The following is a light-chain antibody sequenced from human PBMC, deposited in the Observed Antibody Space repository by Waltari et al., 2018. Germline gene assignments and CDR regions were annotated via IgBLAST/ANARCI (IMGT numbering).Light chain of an antibody. CDR2: YDS. Sequence: SYELTQPPSVSVSPGQTARIPCGGDNIGSYSVHWYQQRPGQAPLRVIYYDSDRPSGIPERVSGSNSGNTATLTISRVEAGDEAKYYCHVWHPDVDPGVFGTGTDVTVL. V-gene: IGLV3-21*02. CDR1: NIGSYS. CDR3: HVWHPDVDPGV. J-gene: IGLJ1*01.